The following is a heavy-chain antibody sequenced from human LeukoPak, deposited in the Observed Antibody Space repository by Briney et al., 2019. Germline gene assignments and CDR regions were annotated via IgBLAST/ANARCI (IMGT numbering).Heavy chain of an antibody. Sequence: PSETLSLTCTVPGGSISNNYWSWIRQPPGKGLEWIGHFHDSESTNYNPSLKSRVTISVDTSKNQFSLKLSSVTAADTAVYYCARGDPSGRPGIAFDYWGQGTLVTVSS. CDR3: ARGDPSGRPGIAFDY. D-gene: IGHD1-26*01. CDR1: GGSISNNY. J-gene: IGHJ4*02. V-gene: IGHV4-59*01. CDR2: FHDSEST.